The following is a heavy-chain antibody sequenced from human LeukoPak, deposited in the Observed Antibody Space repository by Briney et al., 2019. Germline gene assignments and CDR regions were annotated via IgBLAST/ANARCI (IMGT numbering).Heavy chain of an antibody. CDR2: IYHSGST. Sequence: SQTLSLTCAVSGGSISSGGYSWSWIRQPPGKGLEWIGYIYHSGSTYYNPSLKSRVTISVDRSKNQFSLKLSSVTAADTAVYYCARDGPVAARRHWFDPWGQGTLVTVSS. V-gene: IGHV4-30-2*01. CDR3: ARDGPVAARRHWFDP. D-gene: IGHD6-6*01. CDR1: GGSISSGGYS. J-gene: IGHJ5*02.